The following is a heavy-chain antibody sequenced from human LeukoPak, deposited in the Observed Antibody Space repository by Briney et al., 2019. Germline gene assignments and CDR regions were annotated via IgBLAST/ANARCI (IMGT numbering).Heavy chain of an antibody. CDR2: INPNIGDA. CDR3: ARMALDGGDSIGFDS. J-gene: IGHJ5*01. Sequence: GASVKVSCKASGYTLTDYFIHWVRQAPGQGLEWMGWINPNIGDASYAQKFQDRVTMTRDRSINTAYMELSRLTSDDTAVYHCARMALDGGDSIGFDSWGQGTLVTVSS. V-gene: IGHV1-2*02. D-gene: IGHD2-21*02. CDR1: GYTLTDYF.